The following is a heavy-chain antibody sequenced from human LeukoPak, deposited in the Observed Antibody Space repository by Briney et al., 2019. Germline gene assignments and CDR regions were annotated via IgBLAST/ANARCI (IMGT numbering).Heavy chain of an antibody. D-gene: IGHD3-10*01. Sequence: GGSLRVSCAASGFTFSSHAMHWVRQAPGKGLEWVAVMSHDGTNEYNADSVKGRFIISRDNSRNTLYLQMNSLRPEDTAVYYCARGHYGSGSYMEYFDYWGQGTLVTVSS. J-gene: IGHJ4*02. V-gene: IGHV3-30*19. CDR3: ARGHYGSGSYMEYFDY. CDR2: MSHDGTNE. CDR1: GFTFSSHA.